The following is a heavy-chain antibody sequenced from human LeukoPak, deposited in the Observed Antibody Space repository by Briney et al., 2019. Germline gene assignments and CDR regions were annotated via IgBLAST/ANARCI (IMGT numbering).Heavy chain of an antibody. Sequence: GASVKVSCKASGYTFTGYYMHWVRQAPGQGLEWMGWINPNSGGTNYAQKFQGRVTMTRDTSITTAHMELSRLRSDDTAVYYCATNYGSGSFSFDFWGQGTLVTVSS. J-gene: IGHJ4*02. CDR1: GYTFTGYY. CDR2: INPNSGGT. V-gene: IGHV1-2*02. D-gene: IGHD3-10*01. CDR3: ATNYGSGSFSFDF.